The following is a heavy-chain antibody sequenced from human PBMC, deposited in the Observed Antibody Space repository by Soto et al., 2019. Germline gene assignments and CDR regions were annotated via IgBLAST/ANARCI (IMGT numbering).Heavy chain of an antibody. CDR3: ARLTRARGLNSFYAMDV. Sequence: LGESLRIYGRGAGYTFLAYWVGWVRQMHGQGLEWMGIINPADSDTRYSPSFQGRVTISADKSISTAYLQWSSLKASDTAIYYCARLTRARGLNSFYAMDVWGQGAPVTVSS. J-gene: IGHJ6*02. V-gene: IGHV5-51*01. CDR2: INPADSDT. D-gene: IGHD3-10*01. CDR1: GYTFLAYW.